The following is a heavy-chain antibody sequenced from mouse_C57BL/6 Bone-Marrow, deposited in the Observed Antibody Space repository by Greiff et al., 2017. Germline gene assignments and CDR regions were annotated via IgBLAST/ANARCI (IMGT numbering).Heavy chain of an antibody. CDR3: ARERVLLRYYFVY. J-gene: IGHJ2*01. Sequence: QVQLQQPGAELVMPGASVKLSCKASGYTFTSYWMHWVKQRPGQGLEWIGEIDPSDSYTNYNQKFKGKATLTVDKSSSTAYMQLSSLTSEDSAVYYCARERVLLRYYFVYWGQGTTLTVSS. D-gene: IGHD1-1*01. V-gene: IGHV1-69*01. CDR2: IDPSDSYT. CDR1: GYTFTSYW.